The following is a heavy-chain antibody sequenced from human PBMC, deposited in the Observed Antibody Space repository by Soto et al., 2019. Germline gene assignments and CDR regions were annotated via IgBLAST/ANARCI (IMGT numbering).Heavy chain of an antibody. J-gene: IGHJ3*02. Sequence: QVQLQESGPGLVKPSETLSLTCTVSGGSISSYYWSWIRQPPGKGLEWIGYIYYSGSTNYNPSLKIRVTISVDTSKNQFSLKLSSVTAADTAVYYCARRYGDGFDIWGQGTMGTVSS. V-gene: IGHV4-59*08. D-gene: IGHD1-20*01. CDR3: ARRYGDGFDI. CDR1: GGSISSYY. CDR2: IYYSGST.